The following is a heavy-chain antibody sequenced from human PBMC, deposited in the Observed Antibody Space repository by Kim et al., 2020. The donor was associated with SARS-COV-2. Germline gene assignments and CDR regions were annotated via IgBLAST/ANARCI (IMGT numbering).Heavy chain of an antibody. J-gene: IGHJ4*02. CDR3: VFSRRDFDY. D-gene: IGHD2-2*01. CDR2: ISYDGSNK. V-gene: IGHV3-30*03. CDR1: GFTFSSYG. Sequence: GGSLRLSCAASGFTFSSYGMHWVRQAPGKGLEWVAVISYDGSNKYYADSVKGRFTISRDNSKNTLYLQMNSLRAEDTAVYYCVFSRRDFDYWGQGTLVTVSS.